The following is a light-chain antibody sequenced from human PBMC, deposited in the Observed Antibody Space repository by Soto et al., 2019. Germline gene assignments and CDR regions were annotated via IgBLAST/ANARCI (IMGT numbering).Light chain of an antibody. V-gene: IGKV1-5*03. J-gene: IGKJ1*01. CDR1: QSIRTW. CDR3: QHYNSYSEA. CDR2: KAS. Sequence: DIQMTQSPPTLSASLGDRVTITCRASQSIRTWLAWDQQKPGKAPKLLIYKASTLKSGVPSRFSGSGSGTEFTLTISSLQPDDFATYYCQHYNSYSEAFGQGTKVDIK.